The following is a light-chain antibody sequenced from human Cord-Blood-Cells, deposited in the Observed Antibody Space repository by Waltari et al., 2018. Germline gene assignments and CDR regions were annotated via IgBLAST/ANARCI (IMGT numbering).Light chain of an antibody. J-gene: IGLJ3*02. CDR1: SGSIASNY. CDR2: EDN. Sequence: NFMLTQPHSVSESPGKTVTISCTRSSGSIASNYVQWYQQRPGSSPTTVIYEDNQRPSGVPDRFSVSIDSSSTSASLTISGLKTEYEADYYCQSYDSSNPWVFGGGTKLTVL. CDR3: QSYDSSNPWV. V-gene: IGLV6-57*01.